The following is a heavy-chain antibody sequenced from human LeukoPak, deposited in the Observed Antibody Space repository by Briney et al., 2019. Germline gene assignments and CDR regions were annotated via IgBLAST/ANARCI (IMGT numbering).Heavy chain of an antibody. CDR2: INLNSGGT. J-gene: IGHJ4*02. CDR3: ASLYYYDSSGFDY. D-gene: IGHD3-22*01. Sequence: ASVKVSCKASGYTFTGYYMHWVRQAPGQGLEWMGWINLNSGGTNYAQKFQGRVTMTRDTSISTAYMELSRLRSDDTAVYYCASLYYYDSSGFDYWGQGTLVTVSS. V-gene: IGHV1-2*02. CDR1: GYTFTGYY.